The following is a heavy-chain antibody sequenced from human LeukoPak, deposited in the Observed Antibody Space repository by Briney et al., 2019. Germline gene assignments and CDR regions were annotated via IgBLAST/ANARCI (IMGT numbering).Heavy chain of an antibody. CDR1: GFTFSSYS. CDR2: ISSSSYI. V-gene: IGHV3-21*01. D-gene: IGHD2-15*01. CDR3: AGGQGWHFDL. Sequence: PGGSLRLSCAASGFTFSSYSMNWVRQAPGKGLEWVSSISSSSYIYYADSVKGRFTISRDNAKNSLYLQMNSLRAEDTAVYYCAGGQGWHFDLWGRGTLITVSS. J-gene: IGHJ2*01.